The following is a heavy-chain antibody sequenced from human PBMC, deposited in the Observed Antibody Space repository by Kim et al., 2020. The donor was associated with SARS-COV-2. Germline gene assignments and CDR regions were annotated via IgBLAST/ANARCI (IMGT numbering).Heavy chain of an antibody. CDR1: GFTFSSYA. Sequence: GGSLRLSCAASGFTFSSYAMHWVRQAPGKGLEWVAVISYDGSNKYYADSVKGRFTISRDNSKNTLYLQMNSLRAEDTAVYYCARGGGAYGSGRVYGWFDPRGQGTLVTVSS. D-gene: IGHD3-10*01. CDR3: ARGGGAYGSGRVYGWFDP. V-gene: IGHV3-30*04. J-gene: IGHJ5*02. CDR2: ISYDGSNK.